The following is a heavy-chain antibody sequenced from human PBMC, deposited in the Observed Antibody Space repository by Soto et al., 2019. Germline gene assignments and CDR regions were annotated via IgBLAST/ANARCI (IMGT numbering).Heavy chain of an antibody. CDR1: GFTFSSYA. J-gene: IGHJ3*02. CDR3: ARGLRWTPEGDAFDI. V-gene: IGHV3-30-3*01. D-gene: IGHD2-21*01. Sequence: GGSLRLSCAASGFTFSSYAMHWVRQAPGKGLEWVAVISHDGSNKYYADSVKGRFTISRDNSKNTLYLQMNSLRAEDTAVYYCARGLRWTPEGDAFDIWGQGTMVTVSS. CDR2: ISHDGSNK.